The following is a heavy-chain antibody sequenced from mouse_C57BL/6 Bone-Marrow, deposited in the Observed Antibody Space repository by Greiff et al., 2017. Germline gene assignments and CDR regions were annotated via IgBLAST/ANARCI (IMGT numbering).Heavy chain of an antibody. CDR2: INPNNGGT. J-gene: IGHJ1*03. D-gene: IGHD1-1*01. V-gene: IGHV1-18*01. CDR1: GYTFTDYN. CDR3: ARRRISRMYYDGSSYGNYYWYFDV. Sequence: VQLQQSGPELVKPGASVKIPCKASGYTFTDYNMDWVKQSHGKSLEWIGDINPNNGGTIYNQQFKGKATLTVDKSSSTAYMELRSLTSEDTEVYYCARRRISRMYYDGSSYGNYYWYFDVWGTGTTVTVSS.